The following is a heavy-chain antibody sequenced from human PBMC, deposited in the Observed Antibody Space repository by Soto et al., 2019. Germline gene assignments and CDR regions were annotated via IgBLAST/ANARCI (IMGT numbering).Heavy chain of an antibody. Sequence: SETLSLTCTVSGGSISSYYWSWIRQPPGKGLEWIGYIYYSGSTNYNPSLKSRVTISVDTSKNQFSLKLSSVTAADTAVYYCASLDLGYCSSTSCYSLTYWGQGTLVTVSS. CDR1: GGSISSYY. CDR3: ASLDLGYCSSTSCYSLTY. V-gene: IGHV4-59*01. J-gene: IGHJ4*02. CDR2: IYYSGST. D-gene: IGHD2-2*01.